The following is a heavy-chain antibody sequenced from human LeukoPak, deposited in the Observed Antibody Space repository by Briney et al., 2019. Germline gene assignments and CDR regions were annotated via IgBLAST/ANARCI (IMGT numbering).Heavy chain of an antibody. CDR3: VKDFCRGGNCPFPFFDS. CDR2: FTGNSVNT. Sequence: PGGSLRLSCAASGFTFSIHAMNWVRQAPGKGLEWVSVFTGNSVNTFYADSVKGRFTISRDNSSNTLSLEMNSLRADDTGTYYCVKDFCRGGNCPFPFFDSWGQGTVVTVSS. CDR1: GFTFSIHA. D-gene: IGHD4-23*01. V-gene: IGHV3-23*01. J-gene: IGHJ4*02.